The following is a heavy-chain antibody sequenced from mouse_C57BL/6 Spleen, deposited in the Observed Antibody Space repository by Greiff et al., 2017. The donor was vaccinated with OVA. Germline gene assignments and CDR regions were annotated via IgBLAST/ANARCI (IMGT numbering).Heavy chain of an antibody. J-gene: IGHJ1*03. CDR2: FHPYNDDT. D-gene: IGHD2-4*01. V-gene: IGHV1-47*01. Sequence: QVQLKQSGAELVKPGASVKMSCKASGYTFTTYPIEWMKQNHGKSLEWIGNFHPYNDDTKYNEKFKGKATLTVEKSSSTVYLELSRLTSDDSAVYDCARRGNDYEYWYFDVWGTGTTVTVSS. CDR1: GYTFTTYP. CDR3: ARRGNDYEYWYFDV.